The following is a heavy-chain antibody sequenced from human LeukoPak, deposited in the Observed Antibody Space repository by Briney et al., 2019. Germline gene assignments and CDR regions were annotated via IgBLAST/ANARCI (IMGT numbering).Heavy chain of an antibody. J-gene: IGHJ4*02. V-gene: IGHV3-48*04. CDR1: GFTFSSYS. Sequence: GGSLRLSCAASGFTFSSYSMNWVRQAPGKGLEWVSYISSSSSTIYYADSVEGRFTISRDNAKNSLYLQMNSLRAEDTAVYYCVLQWFGELSPFDYWGQGTLVTVSS. CDR2: ISSSSSTI. CDR3: VLQWFGELSPFDY. D-gene: IGHD3-10*01.